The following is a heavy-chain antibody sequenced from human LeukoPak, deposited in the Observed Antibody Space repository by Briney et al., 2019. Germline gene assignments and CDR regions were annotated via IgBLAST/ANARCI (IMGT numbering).Heavy chain of an antibody. V-gene: IGHV4-59*01. CDR1: GGSISSYF. CDR2: VYYSGST. D-gene: IGHD2-15*01. Sequence: PSETLSLTCTVSGGSISSYFWSWIRQPPGKGLEWIGYVYYSGSTNYNPSLNSRVTTSVDTSKNQFSLKLSSVTAADTAVYYCARDSGIGVVGAYYYYMDVWGKGTTVTISS. CDR3: ARDSGIGVVGAYYYYMDV. J-gene: IGHJ6*03.